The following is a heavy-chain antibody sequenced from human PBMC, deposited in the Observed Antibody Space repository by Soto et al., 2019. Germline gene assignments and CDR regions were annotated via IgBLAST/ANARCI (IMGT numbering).Heavy chain of an antibody. CDR1: GFSLSTSGLG. CDR3: AHGGYCSSTSCYPWFDP. J-gene: IGHJ5*02. CDR2: IYWNDDK. D-gene: IGHD2-2*01. V-gene: IGHV2-5*01. Sequence: ESGPTLVNPTQTLTLTCTFSGFSLSTSGLGVGWIRQPPGKALEWLALIYWNDDKRYSPSLKSRLTITKDTSKNQVVLTMTNMDPVDTATYYCAHGGYCSSTSCYPWFDPWGQGTLVTVSS.